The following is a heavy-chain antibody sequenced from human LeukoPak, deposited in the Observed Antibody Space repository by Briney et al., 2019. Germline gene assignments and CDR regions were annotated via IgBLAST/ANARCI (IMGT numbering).Heavy chain of an antibody. CDR3: ASKWVTYYYNSSYYHYPTDVFDI. CDR2: ITPNSGGT. D-gene: IGHD3-22*01. Sequence: RWASVKVSCKASGYTFTGYYMHWVRQAPGQGLEWMGWITPNSGGTNYAQKFQGRVTMTRDMSISTAYMELSRLRSDDTAVYYCASKWVTYYYNSSYYHYPTDVFDIWGQGTMVTVSS. J-gene: IGHJ3*02. CDR1: GYTFTGYY. V-gene: IGHV1-2*02.